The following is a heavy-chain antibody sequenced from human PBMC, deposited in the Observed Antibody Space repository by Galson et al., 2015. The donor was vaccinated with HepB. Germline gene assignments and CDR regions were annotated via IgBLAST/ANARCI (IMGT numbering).Heavy chain of an antibody. CDR3: ASHIY. Sequence: SLRLSCAAYAFNFSTYAMHWVRQAQGKGLEWVALFSYDGSNKYYAASVKGRFTISRDKPKNTVYLQMNSLRAEDTALYHCASHIYWGQGTLVTVSS. CDR1: AFNFSTYA. CDR2: FSYDGSNK. J-gene: IGHJ4*02. V-gene: IGHV3-30*04.